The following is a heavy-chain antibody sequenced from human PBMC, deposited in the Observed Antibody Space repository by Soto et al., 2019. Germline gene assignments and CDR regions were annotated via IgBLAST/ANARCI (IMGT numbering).Heavy chain of an antibody. CDR3: AKGFFGYSSGRYGMDV. D-gene: IGHD6-19*01. Sequence: QVQLVQSGAEVKKPGASVKVSCKASGYTFTSYGISWVRQAPGQGLEWMGWISAYNGNTNYAQKLQGRVTMTTDTSTSTGYMELRSLRSDDTAVYYCAKGFFGYSSGRYGMDVWGQGTTVTVSS. J-gene: IGHJ6*02. CDR1: GYTFTSYG. V-gene: IGHV1-18*01. CDR2: ISAYNGNT.